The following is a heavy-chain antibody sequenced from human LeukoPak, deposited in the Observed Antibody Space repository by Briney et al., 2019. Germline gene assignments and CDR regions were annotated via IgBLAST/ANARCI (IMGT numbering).Heavy chain of an antibody. CDR2: IIPIFGTA. V-gene: IGHV1-69*13. Sequence: SVKVSCKASGGTFSSYAISWVRQAPGQGLEWMGGIIPIFGTANYAQKFQGRVTITADESTITAYMELSSLRSEDTAVYYCARETLPTYYDILTIDEWGQGTLVTVSS. D-gene: IGHD3-9*01. CDR1: GGTFSSYA. CDR3: ARETLPTYYDILTIDE. J-gene: IGHJ4*02.